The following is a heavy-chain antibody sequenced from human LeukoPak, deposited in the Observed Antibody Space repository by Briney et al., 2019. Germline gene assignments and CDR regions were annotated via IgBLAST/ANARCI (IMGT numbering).Heavy chain of an antibody. CDR2: IYYSGST. D-gene: IGHD2-2*01. J-gene: IGHJ5*02. CDR1: GGSISSSSYY. V-gene: IGHV4-39*01. Sequence: SETLSLTCTASGGSISSSSYYWGWIRQPPGKGLEWIGSIYYSGSTYYNPSLKSRTTISVDTSKTQLSLKLSSVTAADTAVYYCARDVHQLLNWFDPWGQGTLVTVSS. CDR3: ARDVHQLLNWFDP.